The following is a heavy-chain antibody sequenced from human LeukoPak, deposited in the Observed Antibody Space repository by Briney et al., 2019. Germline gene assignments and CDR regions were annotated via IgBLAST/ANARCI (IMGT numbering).Heavy chain of an antibody. D-gene: IGHD4-17*01. CDR1: GFTVSSNY. V-gene: IGHV3-66*01. CDR2: IYSGGST. J-gene: IGHJ6*02. Sequence: GGSLRLSCAASGFTVSSNYMSWVRQAPGKGPEWVSVIYSGGSTYYADSVKGRFTISRDNSKNTLYLQMNSLRAEDTAVYYCAKENDYGDKRRRGTYGMDVWGQGTTVTVSS. CDR3: AKENDYGDKRRRGTYGMDV.